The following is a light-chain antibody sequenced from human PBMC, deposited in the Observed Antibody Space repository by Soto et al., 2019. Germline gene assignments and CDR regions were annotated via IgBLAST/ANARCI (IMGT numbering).Light chain of an antibody. CDR1: QSLSSSY. CDR3: QQQGSSPEFT. Sequence: EMGLTQSPGTLSLSTGERATLSGRAIQSLSSSYLAWYQQKPGQAPRLLFYGASTRATGIPDRFSGSGSATDFTLTISGRESEEFAVYYCQQQGSSPEFTSSPGTKADIK. V-gene: IGKV3-20*01. J-gene: IGKJ3*01. CDR2: GAS.